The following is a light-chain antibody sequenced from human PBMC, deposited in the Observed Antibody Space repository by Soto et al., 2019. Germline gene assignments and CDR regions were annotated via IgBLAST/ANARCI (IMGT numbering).Light chain of an antibody. V-gene: IGLV1-51*01. CDR3: GTWDSSLSVVV. CDR1: KSNIGNNY. CDR2: DNI. Sequence: QSVLTQPPSVSAAPGQKVTISCSGSKSNIGNNYVSWYQQPPGTAPKLVIYDNINRPSGIPDRFSGSKSGTSATLGITGLQTGDDADYYCGTWDSSLSVVVFGTGTKLTVL. J-gene: IGLJ1*01.